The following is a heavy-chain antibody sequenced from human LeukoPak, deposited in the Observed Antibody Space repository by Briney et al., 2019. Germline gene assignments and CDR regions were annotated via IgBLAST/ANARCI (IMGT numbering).Heavy chain of an antibody. D-gene: IGHD6-13*01. V-gene: IGHV1-2*02. Sequence: RASVKVSCKASGYSFTGYYMHWVRQAPGQGLEWMGWINPNSGGTNYAQKFQGRVTMTRDTSISTAYMELSRLRSDDTAVYYCARGGAAASGYYYYMDVWGKGTTVTVSS. CDR2: INPNSGGT. CDR3: ARGGAAASGYYYYMDV. CDR1: GYSFTGYY. J-gene: IGHJ6*03.